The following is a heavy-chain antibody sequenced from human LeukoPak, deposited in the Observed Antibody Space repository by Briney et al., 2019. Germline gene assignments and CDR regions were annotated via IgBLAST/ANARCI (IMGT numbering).Heavy chain of an antibody. J-gene: IGHJ4*02. CDR1: GGSISNSTYY. V-gene: IGHV4-61*02. Sequence: SETLSLTCTVSGGSISNSTYYWSWIRQPAGKGLEWIGRFYNSGNTNYNPSLKSRVTMSVDTSKNQFSLKLSSVTAADTAVYFCARDRGGVPSAKGAFYFDYWGQGTLVTVSS. CDR2: FYNSGNT. D-gene: IGHD2-2*01. CDR3: ARDRGGVPSAKGAFYFDY.